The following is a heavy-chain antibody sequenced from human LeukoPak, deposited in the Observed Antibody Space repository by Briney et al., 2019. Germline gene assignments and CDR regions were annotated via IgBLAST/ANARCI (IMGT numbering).Heavy chain of an antibody. J-gene: IGHJ4*02. D-gene: IGHD2-8*01. CDR2: ISAYNGNT. V-gene: IGHV1-18*01. CDR3: ARVSSVGSNCDY. CDR1: GYTFTNFG. Sequence: ASVKVSCKASGYTFTNFGVTWVRQAPGQGLEWMGWISAYNGNTNYAQNLQGRVTMTTDTSTTTVYMEVRSLTSDDTAVYYCARVSSVGSNCDYWGQGTLVPVSS.